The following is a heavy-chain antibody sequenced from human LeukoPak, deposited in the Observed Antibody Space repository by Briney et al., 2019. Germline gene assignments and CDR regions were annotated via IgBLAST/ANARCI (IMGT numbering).Heavy chain of an antibody. CDR2: INPSGGST. V-gene: IGHV1-46*01. D-gene: IGHD6-6*01. CDR3: ASSSSSYENWFDP. Sequence: ASVKVSCKACGYTFTSYYMHWVRQVPGQGLEWMGIINPSGGSTSYAQKFQGRVTMTRDTSTSTVYMELSSLRSEDTAVYYCASSSSSYENWFDPWGQGTLVTVSS. J-gene: IGHJ5*02. CDR1: GYTFTSYY.